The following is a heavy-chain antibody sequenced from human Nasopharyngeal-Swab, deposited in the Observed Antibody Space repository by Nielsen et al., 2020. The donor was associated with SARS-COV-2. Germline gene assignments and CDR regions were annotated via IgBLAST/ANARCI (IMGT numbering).Heavy chain of an antibody. V-gene: IGHV1-46*01. CDR2: FDPRGDST. CDR1: GYIFTGHN. CDR3: ARDSDNWAIDY. D-gene: IGHD1-1*01. Sequence: ASVKVSCKASGYIFTGHNMHWVRQAPGQGLEWMAIFDPRGDSTSHAQKFQGRLTMTTDTATSTVYMELSSLRAEDAAVYYCARDSDNWAIDYWGQGALVTVSS. J-gene: IGHJ4*02.